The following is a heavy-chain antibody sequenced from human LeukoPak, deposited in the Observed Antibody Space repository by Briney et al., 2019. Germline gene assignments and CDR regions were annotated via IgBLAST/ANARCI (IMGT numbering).Heavy chain of an antibody. CDR3: ASDYYDSSGPSFDY. D-gene: IGHD3-22*01. V-gene: IGHV3-74*01. CDR1: GFTFSSYW. Sequence: GGSLRLSCAASGFTFSSYWMHWVRQAPGKGLVWVSRINSDGSSTSYADSVKGRFTISRDNAKNTLYLQMNSLRAEDTAVYYCASDYYDSSGPSFDYWGQGTLVTVSS. CDR2: INSDGSST. J-gene: IGHJ4*02.